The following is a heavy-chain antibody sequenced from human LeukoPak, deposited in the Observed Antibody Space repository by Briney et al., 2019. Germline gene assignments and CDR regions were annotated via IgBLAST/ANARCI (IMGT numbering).Heavy chain of an antibody. V-gene: IGHV4-59*08. Sequence: PSETLSLTCTVSGGSISSYYWSWIRQPPGKGLEWIGYIYYSGSTNYNPSLKSRVTISVDTSKNQFSLKLSSVTAADTAVYYCAKASFSGYGPGGLFDYWGQGTLVTVSS. CDR2: IYYSGST. CDR3: AKASFSGYGPGGLFDY. J-gene: IGHJ4*02. D-gene: IGHD5-12*01. CDR1: GGSISSYY.